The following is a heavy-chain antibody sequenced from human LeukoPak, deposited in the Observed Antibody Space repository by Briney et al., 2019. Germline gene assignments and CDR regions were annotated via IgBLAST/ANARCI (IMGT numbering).Heavy chain of an antibody. V-gene: IGHV4-59*08. CDR3: ARQRRVGATMRYFDY. Sequence: SETLSLTCTVSGGSISSYYWSWIRQPPGKGLEWIGYIYYSGSTNYNPSLKSRVTISVDTSKNQFSLKLSSVTAADTAVYYCARQRRVGATMRYFDYWGQGTLVTVSS. D-gene: IGHD1-26*01. CDR2: IYYSGST. CDR1: GGSISSYY. J-gene: IGHJ4*02.